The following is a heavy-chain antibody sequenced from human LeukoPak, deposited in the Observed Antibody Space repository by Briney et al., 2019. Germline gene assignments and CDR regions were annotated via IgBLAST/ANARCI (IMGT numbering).Heavy chain of an antibody. V-gene: IGHV3-53*01. CDR1: GFTVSSNY. CDR3: ARDSYYYYGMDV. CDR2: IYSGGST. J-gene: IGHJ6*02. Sequence: GGSLRLSCAASGFTVSSNYMSWVRQAPGKGLEGVSVIYSGGSTYYADSVKGRFTISRDNSKNTLYLQMNSLRAEDTAVYYCARDSYYYYGMDVWGQGTTVTVSS.